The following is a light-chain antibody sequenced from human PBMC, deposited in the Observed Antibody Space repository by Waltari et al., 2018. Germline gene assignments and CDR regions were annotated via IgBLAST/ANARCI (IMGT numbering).Light chain of an antibody. V-gene: IGKV1-5*03. Sequence: DIQMTQSPSTLSASEGDRVTLTCRASQSIATWLAWYQQKPGIAPKLLIYKTSALESGVPSRFSGSGSGTEFTLTISSLQPDDFATYYCQQYSTYSYTFGQGTKLEMK. J-gene: IGKJ2*01. CDR3: QQYSTYSYT. CDR1: QSIATW. CDR2: KTS.